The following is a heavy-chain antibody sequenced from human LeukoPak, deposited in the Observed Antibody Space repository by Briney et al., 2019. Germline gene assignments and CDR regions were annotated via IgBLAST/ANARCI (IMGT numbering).Heavy chain of an antibody. J-gene: IGHJ4*02. Sequence: SETLSLTCTVSGASISSYYWSWIRQPPGKGLEWIGYIYYSGSTNYNPSLKSRVTISVDTSKNQSSLKLSSVTAADTAVYYCARYLNVANFDYWGQGTLVTVSS. V-gene: IGHV4-59*01. CDR2: IYYSGST. CDR1: GASISSYY. CDR3: ARYLNVANFDY. D-gene: IGHD5-12*01.